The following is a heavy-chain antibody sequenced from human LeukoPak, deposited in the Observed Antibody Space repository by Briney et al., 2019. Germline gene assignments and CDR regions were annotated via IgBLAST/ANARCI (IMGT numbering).Heavy chain of an antibody. D-gene: IGHD3-10*01. Sequence: GTSVKVSCKASGFTLINSAVQWVRQARGQRLEWVGWIIVDSGQTRYAQKFQERVTITRDMSTSTAFLELSSLRSEDSAVYYCAAGDTLVRGVIIPFAPWGQGTLVTVSS. CDR1: GFTLINSA. J-gene: IGHJ5*02. CDR2: IIVDSGQT. V-gene: IGHV1-58*01. CDR3: AAGDTLVRGVIIPFAP.